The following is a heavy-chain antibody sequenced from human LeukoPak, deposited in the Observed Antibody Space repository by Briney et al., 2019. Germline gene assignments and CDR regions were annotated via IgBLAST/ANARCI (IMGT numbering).Heavy chain of an antibody. CDR1: GDTISSAFYY. J-gene: IGHJ3*02. D-gene: IGHD4-23*01. V-gene: IGHV4-31*03. CDR3: ARNLGAVVTPGWAYDI. CDR2: IYHSGTT. Sequence: PSETLSLTCTVSGDTISSAFYYWSWIRQHPGKGLKWIGYIYHSGTTYYNPSLKTRVTMSLDTSRNQFSLKVYSVTAADTAVYYCARNLGAVVTPGWAYDIWGQGTMVTVSS.